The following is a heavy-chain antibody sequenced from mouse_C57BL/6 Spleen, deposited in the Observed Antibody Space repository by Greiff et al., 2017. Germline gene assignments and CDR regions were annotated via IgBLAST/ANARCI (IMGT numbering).Heavy chain of an antibody. CDR1: GFTFTDYY. J-gene: IGHJ4*01. Sequence: EVQLQQSGPVLVKPGASVKMSCKASGFTFTDYYMNWVKQSHGKSLEWIGVINPYNGGTSYNQKCKGKATLTVDKSSSTADLELNSLTSEDSSVYYGAMGGTTVEGRYAMDYWGQGTSVTVSS. CDR3: AMGGTTVEGRYAMDY. D-gene: IGHD1-1*01. CDR2: INPYNGGT. V-gene: IGHV1-19*01.